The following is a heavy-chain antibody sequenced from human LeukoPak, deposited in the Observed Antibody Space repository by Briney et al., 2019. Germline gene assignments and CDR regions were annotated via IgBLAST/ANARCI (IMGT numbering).Heavy chain of an antibody. CDR3: ANTNIVATITAFDY. Sequence: GGSLRLSCAASGFTFSSYAMSWVRQAPGKGLEWVSAISGSGGSTYYADSVKGRFTISRDNSRNTLYLQMNSLRAEDTAVYYCANTNIVATITAFDYWGQGTLVTVSS. CDR1: GFTFSSYA. D-gene: IGHD5-12*01. V-gene: IGHV3-23*01. CDR2: ISGSGGST. J-gene: IGHJ4*02.